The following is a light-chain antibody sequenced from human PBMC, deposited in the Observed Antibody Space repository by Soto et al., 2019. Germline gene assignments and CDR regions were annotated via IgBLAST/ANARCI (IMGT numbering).Light chain of an antibody. CDR3: QQSYTTPVYS. J-gene: IGKJ2*01. V-gene: IGKV3-20*01. CDR2: GAS. CDR1: QRVSSSY. Sequence: EIVLTQSPGTLSLSPGERATLSCRASQRVSSSYLDGYQQKPGQAPRLLIYGASTRASDTPARFSGSGSVTEFALTISSLQPEDFATYFCQQSYTTPVYSFGQGTKVDNK.